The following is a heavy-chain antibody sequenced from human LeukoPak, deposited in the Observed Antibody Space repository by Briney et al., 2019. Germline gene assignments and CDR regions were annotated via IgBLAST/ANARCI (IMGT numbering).Heavy chain of an antibody. CDR3: AKARDIAVVVAPLWFDP. Sequence: GGSLRLSCAASGFTFSSYGMHWVRQAPGKGLEWVAVISYDGSNKYYADSVKGRFTISRDNSKNTLYLQMNSLRAEDTAVYYCAKARDIAVVVAPLWFDPWGQGTLVTVSS. CDR1: GFTFSSYG. D-gene: IGHD2-15*01. J-gene: IGHJ5*02. V-gene: IGHV3-30*18. CDR2: ISYDGSNK.